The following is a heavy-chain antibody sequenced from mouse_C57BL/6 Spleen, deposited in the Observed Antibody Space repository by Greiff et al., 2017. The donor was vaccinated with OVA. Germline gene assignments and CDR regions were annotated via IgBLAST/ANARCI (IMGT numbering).Heavy chain of an antibody. J-gene: IGHJ2*01. CDR2: IRLKSDNYAT. CDR3: TVYDYIYFDY. CDR1: GFTFSNYW. D-gene: IGHD2-4*01. Sequence: EVQGVESGGGLVQPGGSMKLSCVASGFTFSNYWMNWVRQSPEKGLEWVAQIRLKSDNYATHYAESVKGRLTISRDDSKSSVYLQMNNLRAEDTGIYYCTVYDYIYFDYWGQGTTLTVSS. V-gene: IGHV6-3*01.